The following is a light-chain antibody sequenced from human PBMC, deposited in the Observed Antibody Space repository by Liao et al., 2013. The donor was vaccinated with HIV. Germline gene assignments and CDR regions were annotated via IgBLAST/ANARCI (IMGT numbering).Light chain of an antibody. CDR1: KLGDKY. V-gene: IGLV3-1*01. CDR2: QDT. J-gene: IGLJ3*02. Sequence: SYELTQPPSVSVSPGQTASITCSGDKLGDKYACWYQQRPGQSPVLVIYQDTKRPSGIPERFSGSYSGNTATLTISGTQAMDEADYYCQAWDSSTFWVFGGGTKLTVL. CDR3: QAWDSSTFWV.